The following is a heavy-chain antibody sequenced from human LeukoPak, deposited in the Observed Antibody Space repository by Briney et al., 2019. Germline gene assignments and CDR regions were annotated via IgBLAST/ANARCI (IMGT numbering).Heavy chain of an antibody. Sequence: ASVQVYCKAFGYTLTGSYMHWVRQDPSQGLDWIRQINPNSGGTNYAQKFQGRVTMTRDTSISTAYMELSRLRSDDTAVYYCARGVRDYYDSSGYYTYWGQGTLVTVSS. D-gene: IGHD3-22*01. J-gene: IGHJ4*02. CDR3: ARGVRDYYDSSGYYTY. CDR2: INPNSGGT. CDR1: GYTLTGSY. V-gene: IGHV1-2*06.